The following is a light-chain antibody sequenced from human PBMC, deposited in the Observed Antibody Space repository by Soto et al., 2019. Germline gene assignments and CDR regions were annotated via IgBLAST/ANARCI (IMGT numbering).Light chain of an antibody. Sequence: DIHMTQSPSTLSASIGDRVIITCRASQSISTWLAWYQQKPGEAPKLLIYKASSLQSGVPSRFSGSGSGTEFTLTISSLQPDDFATYYCQRYTTNSAPFGGGTKVEIK. V-gene: IGKV1-5*03. CDR3: QRYTTNSAP. CDR2: KAS. CDR1: QSISTW. J-gene: IGKJ4*01.